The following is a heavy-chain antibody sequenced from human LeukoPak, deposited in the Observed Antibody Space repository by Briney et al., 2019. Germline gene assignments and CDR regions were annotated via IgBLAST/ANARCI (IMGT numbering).Heavy chain of an antibody. CDR2: IIPIFGIA. CDR1: GGTFSSYA. Sequence: SAKVSCKASGGTFSSYAISWVRQAPGQGLEWMGRIIPIFGIANYAQKFQGRVTITADKSTSTAYMELSSLRSEDTAVYYCAREARYYDFWSGPNWFDPWGQGTLVTVSS. J-gene: IGHJ5*02. V-gene: IGHV1-69*04. D-gene: IGHD3-3*01. CDR3: AREARYYDFWSGPNWFDP.